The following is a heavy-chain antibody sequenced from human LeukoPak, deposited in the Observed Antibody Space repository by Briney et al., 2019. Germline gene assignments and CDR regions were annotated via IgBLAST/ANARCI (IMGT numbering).Heavy chain of an antibody. J-gene: IGHJ5*02. CDR1: GYTFTGYY. V-gene: IGHV1-46*01. CDR2: INPNSGGST. CDR3: ARRATSPRYNWFDP. D-gene: IGHD5-12*01. Sequence: ASVKVSCKASGYTFTGYYMHWVRQAPGQGLEWMGWINPNSGGSTSYAQKFQGRVTMTRDTSTSTVYMELSSLRSEDTAVYYCARRATSPRYNWFDPWGQGTLVTVSS.